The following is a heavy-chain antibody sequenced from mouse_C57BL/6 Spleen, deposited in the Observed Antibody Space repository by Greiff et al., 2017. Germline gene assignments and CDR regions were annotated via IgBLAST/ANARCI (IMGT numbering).Heavy chain of an antibody. J-gene: IGHJ4*01. CDR3: ARFSIVTHYYAMDY. Sequence: VQLQQSGPELVKPGASVKISCKASGYTFTDYYMNWVKQSHGKSLEWIGDINPNNGGTSYNQKFKGKATLTVDKSSSTAYMALRSLTSEDSAVYYCARFSIVTHYYAMDYWGQGTSVTVSS. D-gene: IGHD2-5*01. CDR2: INPNNGGT. V-gene: IGHV1-26*01. CDR1: GYTFTDYY.